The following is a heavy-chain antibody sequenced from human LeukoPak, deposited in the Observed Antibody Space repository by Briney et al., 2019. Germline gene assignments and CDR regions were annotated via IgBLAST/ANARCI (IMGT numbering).Heavy chain of an antibody. D-gene: IGHD6-19*01. CDR3: ARGYSSGWGAGHWYFDL. Sequence: GASVKVSCKASGYTFTGYYMHWVRQAPGQGLEWMGWINPNSGGTNYAQKFQGWVTMTRDTSISTAYMELSRLRSDDTAVYYCARGYSSGWGAGHWYFDLWGRGTLVTVSS. CDR1: GYTFTGYY. CDR2: INPNSGGT. V-gene: IGHV1-2*04. J-gene: IGHJ2*01.